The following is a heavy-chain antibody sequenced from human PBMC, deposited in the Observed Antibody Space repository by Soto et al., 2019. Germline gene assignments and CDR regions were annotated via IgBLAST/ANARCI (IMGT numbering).Heavy chain of an antibody. V-gene: IGHV4-59*01. J-gene: IGHJ4*02. CDR1: GGSISSYY. CDR3: ARPLYYGYDPFDY. Sequence: PSETLSLTCTISGGSISSYYWSGIRQPPGKGLEWLGYIYYRGSTNYNPSLKSRVTISVDTSKNQFSLKLTSVTAADTAVYYCARPLYYGYDPFDYWGQGTLVTVSS. D-gene: IGHD5-12*01. CDR2: IYYRGST.